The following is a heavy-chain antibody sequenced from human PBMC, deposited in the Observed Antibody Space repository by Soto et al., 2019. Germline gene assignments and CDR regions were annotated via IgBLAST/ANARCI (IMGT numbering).Heavy chain of an antibody. V-gene: IGHV3-30*18. Sequence: PGGSLRLSCAASGFTFSSYGMHWVRQAPGKGLEWVAVISYDGSNKYYADSVKGRFTISRDNSKNTLYLQMNSLRAEDTAVYYCAKATHTYIVVAYFDYWGQGTLVTVSS. J-gene: IGHJ4*02. CDR1: GFTFSSYG. CDR2: ISYDGSNK. D-gene: IGHD2-2*01. CDR3: AKATHTYIVVAYFDY.